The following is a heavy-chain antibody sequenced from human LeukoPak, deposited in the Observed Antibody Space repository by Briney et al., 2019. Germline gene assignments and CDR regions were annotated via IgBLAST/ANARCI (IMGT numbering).Heavy chain of an antibody. CDR3: ARELSYYGSGNYYQGRGYYFDY. CDR1: GYTFTTNG. CDR2: ISPYNGNT. D-gene: IGHD3-10*01. Sequence: ASVKVSCKVSGYTFTTNGISWVRQAPGQGLEWMGWISPYNGNTNYAEKVQGRITMTTDTYTRTVFMELGSLTSDDTAVYYCARELSYYGSGNYYQGRGYYFDYWGQGTLLTVSS. V-gene: IGHV1-18*01. J-gene: IGHJ4*02.